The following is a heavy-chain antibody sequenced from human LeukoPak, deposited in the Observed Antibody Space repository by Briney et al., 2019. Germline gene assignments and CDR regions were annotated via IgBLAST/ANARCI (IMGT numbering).Heavy chain of an antibody. J-gene: IGHJ5*02. CDR2: IIPILGIA. CDR1: GGTFSSYA. V-gene: IGHV1-69*04. D-gene: IGHD3-10*01. Sequence: SVKVSCKASGGTFSSYAISWVRQAPGQGLEWMGRIIPILGIASYAQKFQGRVTITADKSTSTAYMELRSLRSDDTAVYYCARGSNYYGSGNYYAFDPWGQGTLVTVSS. CDR3: ARGSNYYGSGNYYAFDP.